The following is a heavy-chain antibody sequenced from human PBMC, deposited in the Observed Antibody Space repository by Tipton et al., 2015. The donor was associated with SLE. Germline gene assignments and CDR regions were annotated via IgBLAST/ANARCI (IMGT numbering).Heavy chain of an antibody. D-gene: IGHD3-10*01. J-gene: IGHJ4*01. CDR1: GDSLTTNY. CDR3: ARGAKERITLVRVRPYYFDY. CDR2: LYGSGSPT. Sequence: TLSLTCTVSGDSLTTNYWNWIRQPAGKGLEWIGRLYGSGSPTHYNPSLESRVTMSVDKSQNQLSLKLTSVTAADTSVYYCARGAKERITLVRVRPYYFDYWGQGSLVTVSS. V-gene: IGHV4-4*07.